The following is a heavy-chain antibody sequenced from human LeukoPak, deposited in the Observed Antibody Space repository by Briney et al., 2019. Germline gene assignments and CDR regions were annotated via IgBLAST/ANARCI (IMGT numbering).Heavy chain of an antibody. CDR1: GYTFTSYA. Sequence: ASVKVSCKASGYTFTSYAMHWVRQAPGQRLEWMGWINAGNGNTKYSQKFQGRVTITRDTSASTAYMELSSLRSEDTAVYYCARAYSGSYPGPNYWGQGTLVTVSS. J-gene: IGHJ4*02. V-gene: IGHV1-3*01. D-gene: IGHD1-26*01. CDR3: ARAYSGSYPGPNY. CDR2: INAGNGNT.